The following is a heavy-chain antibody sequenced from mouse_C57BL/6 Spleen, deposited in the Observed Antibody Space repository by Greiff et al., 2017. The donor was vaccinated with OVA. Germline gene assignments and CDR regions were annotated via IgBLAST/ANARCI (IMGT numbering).Heavy chain of an antibody. CDR2: IYPGSGNT. V-gene: IGHV1-76*01. Sequence: QVQLQQSGAELVRPGASVKLSCKASGYTFTDYYINWVKQRPGQGLEWIARIYPGSGNTYYNEKFKGKATLTAEKSSSTAYMQLSSLTSEDSAVYFCAILDSSGYVAYWGQGTLVTVSA. CDR3: AILDSSGYVAY. J-gene: IGHJ3*01. CDR1: GYTFTDYY. D-gene: IGHD3-2*02.